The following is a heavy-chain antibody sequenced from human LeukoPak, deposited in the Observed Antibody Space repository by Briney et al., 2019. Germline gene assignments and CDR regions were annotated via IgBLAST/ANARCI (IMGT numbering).Heavy chain of an antibody. CDR1: GGSISSSNW. V-gene: IGHV4-4*02. Sequence: SETLSLTCAVSGGSISSSNWWSWVRQPPGQGLKWIGEIYHRGSTNYNPSLKSRVTISVDKSKNQFSLKLSSVTAADTAVYYCASLYCSSTSCYSYFDYWGQGTLVTVSS. D-gene: IGHD2-2*02. J-gene: IGHJ4*02. CDR3: ASLYCSSTSCYSYFDY. CDR2: IYHRGST.